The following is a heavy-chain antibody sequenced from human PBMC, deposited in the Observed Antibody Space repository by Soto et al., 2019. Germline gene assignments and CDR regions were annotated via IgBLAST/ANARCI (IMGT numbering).Heavy chain of an antibody. J-gene: IGHJ6*02. V-gene: IGHV1-18*01. CDR1: GYTFTSYD. Sequence: ASVKVSCKASGYTFTSYDINWVRQATGQGLEWMGWISAYNGNTNYAQKLQGRVTMTTDTSTSTAYMELRSLRSDDTAVYYCAREVGYCSGGSCYSDLNYYYGMDVWGQGTTVTVSS. D-gene: IGHD2-15*01. CDR3: AREVGYCSGGSCYSDLNYYYGMDV. CDR2: ISAYNGNT.